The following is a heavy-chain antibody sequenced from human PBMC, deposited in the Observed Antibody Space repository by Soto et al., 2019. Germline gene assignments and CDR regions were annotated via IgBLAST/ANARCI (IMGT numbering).Heavy chain of an antibody. CDR3: ARDTRLQSVGIRYFDL. D-gene: IGHD5-12*01. Sequence: QVQLVQSGAEVKKPGSSVKVSCKASVGTFSSYAISWVRQAPGQGLEWMGGIIPIFGTANYAQKFQGRVTITADESTSTAYMELSSLRSEDTAVYYCARDTRLQSVGIRYFDLWGRGTLVTVSS. CDR2: IIPIFGTA. J-gene: IGHJ2*01. CDR1: VGTFSSYA. V-gene: IGHV1-69*12.